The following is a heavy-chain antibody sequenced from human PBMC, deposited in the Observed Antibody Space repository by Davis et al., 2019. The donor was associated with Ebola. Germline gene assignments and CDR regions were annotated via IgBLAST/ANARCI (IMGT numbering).Heavy chain of an antibody. CDR3: AKQRGVGAIDYDY. J-gene: IGHJ4*02. Sequence: GGSLRLSCAPSGFTFSSYSMNWVRQAPGKGLEWVANIKQDGSEKYYVDSVKGRFTISRENAKNSLNLQMNSLRADDTAVYYCAKQRGVGAIDYDYWGRGTVVTVSS. D-gene: IGHD1-26*01. V-gene: IGHV3-7*01. CDR1: GFTFSSYS. CDR2: IKQDGSEK.